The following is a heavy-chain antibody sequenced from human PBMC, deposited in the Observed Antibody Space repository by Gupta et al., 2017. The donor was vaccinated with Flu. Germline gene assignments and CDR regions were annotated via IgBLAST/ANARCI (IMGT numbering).Heavy chain of an antibody. CDR3: ARVNYFDSSGYFGPDY. J-gene: IGHJ4*02. V-gene: IGHV4-59*01. CDR1: GDSINSYY. D-gene: IGHD3-22*01. Sequence: QVQLQESGPGLVKPSETLSLTCTVSGDSINSYYWTWIRQPPGKGLEWIGFIYYSGSTKYNPSLKGRVTISLDTSKNQFSLRLNSVTAADTAMYYCARVNYFDSSGYFGPDYWGQGTLVTVSS. CDR2: IYYSGST.